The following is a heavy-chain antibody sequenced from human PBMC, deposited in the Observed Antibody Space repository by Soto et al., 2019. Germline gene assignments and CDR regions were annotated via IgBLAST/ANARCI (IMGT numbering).Heavy chain of an antibody. V-gene: IGHV1-69*06. Sequence: QVQLVQSGTEVKKSGSSVKVSCKASGGTSSNFVITWVRQVPGQGLEWLGGILPMFGAVKYAQKFQDRLTITADRSTQTAAMELTSLRSEDTAVYYCARAKRSGYDRGDSYYHTMDAWGHGTTVTVS. CDR1: GGTSSNFV. D-gene: IGHD3-3*01. CDR2: ILPMFGAV. CDR3: ARAKRSGYDRGDSYYHTMDA. J-gene: IGHJ6*02.